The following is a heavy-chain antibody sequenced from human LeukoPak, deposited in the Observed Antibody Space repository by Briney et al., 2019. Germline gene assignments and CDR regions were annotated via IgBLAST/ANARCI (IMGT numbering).Heavy chain of an antibody. Sequence: SETLSLTCAVSGGSISSGGYSWSWIRQPPGKGLEWIGYIYHSGSTYYNPSLKSRVTISVDRSKNQFSLKLSSVTAADTAVYYCARDRYYYDSRARAFDIWGQGTMVTVSS. CDR2: IYHSGST. CDR1: GGSISSGGYS. V-gene: IGHV4-30-2*01. J-gene: IGHJ3*02. D-gene: IGHD3-22*01. CDR3: ARDRYYYDSRARAFDI.